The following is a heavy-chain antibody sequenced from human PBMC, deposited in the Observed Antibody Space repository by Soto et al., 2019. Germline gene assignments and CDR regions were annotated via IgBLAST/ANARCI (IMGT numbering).Heavy chain of an antibody. Sequence: QVQLQESGPGLVKPSGTLSLTCAVSGGSISSSNWWSWVRQPPGKGLEWIGEIYHSGSTNYNPSLKSRVTISVDESKNQLSLKLSSVTAADTAVYYCASLSDPSRYCTNGVCVSWGQGTLVTVSS. CDR1: GGSISSSNW. CDR2: IYHSGST. CDR3: ASLSDPSRYCTNGVCVS. V-gene: IGHV4-4*02. J-gene: IGHJ4*02. D-gene: IGHD2-8*01.